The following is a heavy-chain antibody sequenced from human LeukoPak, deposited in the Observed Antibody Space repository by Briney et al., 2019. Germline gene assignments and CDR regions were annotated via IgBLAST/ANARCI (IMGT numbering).Heavy chain of an antibody. J-gene: IGHJ4*02. CDR2: INPDSGGT. D-gene: IGHD3-22*01. CDR1: GYTFTGYY. CDR3: ARAPTYVSSGYYYDY. Sequence: ASVKVSCKASGYTFTGYYMHWVRQAPGQGLEWMGWINPDSGGTNYAQKFKGRVTMARDTSISTAYLELSRLRSDDTAVYYCARAPTYVSSGYYYDYWGQGTLVTVSS. V-gene: IGHV1-2*02.